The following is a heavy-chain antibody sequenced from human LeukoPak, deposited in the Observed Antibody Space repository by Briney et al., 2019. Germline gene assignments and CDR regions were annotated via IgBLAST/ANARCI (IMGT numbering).Heavy chain of an antibody. D-gene: IGHD1-26*01. CDR2: IRSDGYHT. CDR1: GFIFDAHD. V-gene: IGHV3-30*02. J-gene: IGHJ4*02. CDR3: AKPSGSGVDY. Sequence: GGSLRLSCGASGFIFDAHDMHWVRQAPGKGLEWVAFIRSDGYHTYYADSVKGRFTITRDNSKNTLYLQMNSLRLEDMALYYYAKPSGSGVDYWGRGTRVTVSS.